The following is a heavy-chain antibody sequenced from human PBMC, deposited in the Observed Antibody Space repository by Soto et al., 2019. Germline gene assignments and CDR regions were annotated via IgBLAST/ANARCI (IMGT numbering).Heavy chain of an antibody. Sequence: SETLSLTCSVSGDSISDYHWSWIRQPPGKGLEWIGYIYNRGTTNYNPSLKSRVTISVDTSKNQVSLKLNSVTAADTAMYFCARGHQLLLTWGQGTLVTVSS. J-gene: IGHJ1*01. CDR3: ARGHQLLLT. CDR1: GDSISDYH. CDR2: IYNRGTT. V-gene: IGHV4-59*01. D-gene: IGHD2-2*01.